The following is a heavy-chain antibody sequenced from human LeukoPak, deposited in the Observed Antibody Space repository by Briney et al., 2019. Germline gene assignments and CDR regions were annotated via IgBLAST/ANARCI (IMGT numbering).Heavy chain of an antibody. J-gene: IGHJ4*02. CDR2: LYISGST. V-gene: IGHV4-4*07. CDR3: ARDLSGSLYFDY. CDR1: GASISSFY. Sequence: SETLSPPFTVSGASISSFYYNWIPQTAGGGLEGIGRLYISGSTDNNPSLKSRVTISENTSNNQFSLKLKSVTAADAAVYFCARDLSGSLYFDYWGQGALVTVSS. D-gene: IGHD3-10*01.